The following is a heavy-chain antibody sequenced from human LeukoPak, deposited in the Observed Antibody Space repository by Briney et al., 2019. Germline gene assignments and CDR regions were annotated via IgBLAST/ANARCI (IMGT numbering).Heavy chain of an antibody. Sequence: GGSLRLSCAASGFTFSKYWMLWVRQAPGKGLESVSRINTDGTVTTYADSVKGRFTVPRDNADNTMFLQMNSVRDEDAAVYYCATKQWLAPPPDSWGQGTPVTVSS. D-gene: IGHD6-19*01. V-gene: IGHV3-74*01. J-gene: IGHJ4*02. CDR2: INTDGTVT. CDR3: ATKQWLAPPPDS. CDR1: GFTFSKYW.